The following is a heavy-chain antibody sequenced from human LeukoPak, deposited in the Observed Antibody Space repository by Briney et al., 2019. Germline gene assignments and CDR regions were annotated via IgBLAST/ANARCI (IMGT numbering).Heavy chain of an antibody. D-gene: IGHD3-10*01. V-gene: IGHV3-30*18. CDR2: MSYDESKK. Sequence: GGSLRLSCAASGFTFSSYGMHWVRQAPGKGLEWVAVMSYDESKKFYADSVQGRFTISRDNPKNTLYLQMDSLRAEDTAVYYCAKVGSGSYGAYYYYGMDVWGQGTTVTVSS. CDR3: AKVGSGSYGAYYYYGMDV. CDR1: GFTFSSYG. J-gene: IGHJ6*02.